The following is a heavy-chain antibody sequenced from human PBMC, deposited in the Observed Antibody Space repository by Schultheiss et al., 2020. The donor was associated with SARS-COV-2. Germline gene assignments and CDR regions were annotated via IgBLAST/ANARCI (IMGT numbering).Heavy chain of an antibody. J-gene: IGHJ4*02. V-gene: IGHV4-31*01. D-gene: IGHD4/OR15-4a*01. Sequence: SETLSLTCAVYGGSFSGDYWSWIRQHPGKGLEWIGYIYNSGSTYYNPSLKSLVTISVDTSKNKFSLKLSSVTAADTAVYYCARGLVGATALDYWGQGTLVTVSS. CDR2: IYNSGST. CDR1: GGSFSGDY. CDR3: ARGLVGATALDY.